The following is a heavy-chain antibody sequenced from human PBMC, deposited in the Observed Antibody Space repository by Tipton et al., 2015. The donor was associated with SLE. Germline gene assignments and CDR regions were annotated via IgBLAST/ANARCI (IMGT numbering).Heavy chain of an antibody. V-gene: IGHV1-8*02. Sequence: QVQLVQSGVEVKKPGASVKVSCKTSGYRFSIYGMSWVRQAAGQGLEWMGWMNPGSRKTVFTQKFQGRVTLTWDTSISTAYIELNSLRSEDTAVYYCARWQGYCGSTSCRQFDYWGQGTLVTVSS. CDR2: MNPGSRKT. CDR3: ARWQGYCGSTSCRQFDY. J-gene: IGHJ4*02. CDR1: GYRFSIYG. D-gene: IGHD2-2*01.